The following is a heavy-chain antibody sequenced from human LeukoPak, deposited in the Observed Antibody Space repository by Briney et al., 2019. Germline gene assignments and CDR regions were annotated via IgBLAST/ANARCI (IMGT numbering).Heavy chain of an antibody. CDR1: GGSISSSTYY. J-gene: IGHJ5*02. Sequence: SQTPSLTCTVSGGSISSSTYYWGWIRQPPGKGLEWIGSMYYSSGNTYYNPSLKSRVTISVDTSKNQFSLKLSSVTAADTAVYYCARGRGEGRGIAMVRGVRAPSYNWFDPWGHGTQVTVSS. D-gene: IGHD3-10*01. V-gene: IGHV4-39*07. CDR3: ARGRGEGRGIAMVRGVRAPSYNWFDP. CDR2: MYYSSGNT.